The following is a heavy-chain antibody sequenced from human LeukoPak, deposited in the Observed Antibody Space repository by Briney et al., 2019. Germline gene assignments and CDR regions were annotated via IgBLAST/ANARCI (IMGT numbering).Heavy chain of an antibody. J-gene: IGHJ6*04. CDR2: ISSSGSTI. D-gene: IGHD3-10*02. CDR3: AELGITMIGGV. Sequence: GGSLRLSCAASGFTFSNAWMSWVRQAPGKGLELVSYISSSGSTIYYADSVKGRFTISRDNAKNSLYLQMNSLRAEDTAVYYCAELGITMIGGVWGKGTTVTISS. CDR1: GFTFSNAW. V-gene: IGHV3-11*04.